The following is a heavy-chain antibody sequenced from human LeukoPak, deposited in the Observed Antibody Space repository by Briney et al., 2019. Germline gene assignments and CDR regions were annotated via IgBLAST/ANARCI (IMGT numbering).Heavy chain of an antibody. CDR2: IWYDGSNK. Sequence: PGRSLRLSCAGSGFTFGGYGMHWVRQAPGKGLEWVAVIWYDGSNKYYADSVKGRFTISRDNSKNTLYLQMNGLRAEDTAVYYCAREADIVATKTYYYDMDVWGQGTTVTVSS. V-gene: IGHV3-33*01. CDR3: AREADIVATKTYYYDMDV. J-gene: IGHJ6*02. CDR1: GFTFGGYG. D-gene: IGHD5-12*01.